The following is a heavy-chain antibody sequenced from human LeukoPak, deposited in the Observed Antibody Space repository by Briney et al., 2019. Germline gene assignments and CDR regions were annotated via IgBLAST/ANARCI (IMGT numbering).Heavy chain of an antibody. J-gene: IGHJ4*02. CDR1: GFTFSSYS. CDR3: ARAVQEMATFPTDY. CDR2: ISSSSSYI. D-gene: IGHD5-24*01. V-gene: IGHV3-21*01. Sequence: GGSLILSCAASGFTFSSYSMNWVRQAPGKGLEWVSSISSSSSYIYYADSVKGRFTISRDNAKNSLYLQMNSLRAEDTAVYYCARAVQEMATFPTDYWGQGTLVTVSS.